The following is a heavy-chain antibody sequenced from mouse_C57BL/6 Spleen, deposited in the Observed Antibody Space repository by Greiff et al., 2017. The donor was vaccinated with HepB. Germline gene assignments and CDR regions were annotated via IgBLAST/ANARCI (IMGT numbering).Heavy chain of an antibody. Sequence: EVKVVESGGGLVKPGGSLKLSCAASGFTFSSYAMSWVRQTPEKRLEWVATISDGGSYTYYPDNVKGRFTISRDNAKNNLYLQMSHLKSEDTAMYYCARGLVTNYFDYWGQGTTLTVSS. D-gene: IGHD2-2*01. CDR1: GFTFSSYA. J-gene: IGHJ2*01. CDR3: ARGLVTNYFDY. CDR2: ISDGGSYT. V-gene: IGHV5-4*03.